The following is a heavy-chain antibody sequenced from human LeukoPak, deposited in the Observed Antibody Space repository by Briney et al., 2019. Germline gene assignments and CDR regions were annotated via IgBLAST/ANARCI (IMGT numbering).Heavy chain of an antibody. J-gene: IGHJ3*01. D-gene: IGHD2-15*01. V-gene: IGHV4-59*08. CDR2: ISYSGST. Sequence: SETLSLTCTVSGGSINYYYWTWIRQPPGKGLEWIGYISYSGSTNYNPSLKSRVTISVDTSKNHFSLKLSSVTAADTAVYYCASLYCSGGNCYNPETFDLWGQGTMVTVSS. CDR3: ASLYCSGGNCYNPETFDL. CDR1: GGSINYYY.